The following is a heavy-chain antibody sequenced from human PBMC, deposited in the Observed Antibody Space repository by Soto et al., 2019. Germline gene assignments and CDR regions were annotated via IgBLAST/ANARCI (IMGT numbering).Heavy chain of an antibody. CDR1: GYTFTSYG. CDR3: ARDPPKLRYFDWPYSFDI. CDR2: ISAYNGNT. Sequence: ASVKVSCKASGYTFTSYGISWVLRAPGQGLEWMGWISAYNGNTNYAQKLQGRVTMTTDTSTSTAYMELRSLRSGDTAVYYCARDPPKLRYFDWPYSFDIWGQGTMVTVSS. V-gene: IGHV1-18*01. D-gene: IGHD3-9*01. J-gene: IGHJ3*02.